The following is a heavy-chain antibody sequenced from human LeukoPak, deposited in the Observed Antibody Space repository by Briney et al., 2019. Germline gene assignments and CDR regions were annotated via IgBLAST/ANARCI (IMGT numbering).Heavy chain of an antibody. CDR2: ISAYNGNT. CDR3: ARTTYYYGSGSYRFDY. CDR1: GYTLTSYG. D-gene: IGHD3-10*01. V-gene: IGHV1-18*04. J-gene: IGHJ4*02. Sequence: ASVKVSCKASGYTLTSYGISWVRQAPGQGLEWMGWISAYNGNTNYAQKLQGRVTMTTDTSTSTAYMELRSLRSDDTAVYYCARTTYYYGSGSYRFDYWGQGTLVTVSS.